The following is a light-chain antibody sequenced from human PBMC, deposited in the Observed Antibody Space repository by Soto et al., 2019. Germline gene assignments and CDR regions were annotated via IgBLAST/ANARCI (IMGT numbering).Light chain of an antibody. CDR2: GVS. CDR1: SSDVGGYNY. J-gene: IGLJ2*01. V-gene: IGLV2-8*01. Sequence: QSALTQPPSASESPGQSVAISCTGTSSDVGGYNYVSWYQQRPGKAPKLMIYGVSKRPSGVPDRFSGSKSDNTASLTVSGLQAEDEADYYCSSYAGSNIPVVFGGGTQLTVL. CDR3: SSYAGSNIPVV.